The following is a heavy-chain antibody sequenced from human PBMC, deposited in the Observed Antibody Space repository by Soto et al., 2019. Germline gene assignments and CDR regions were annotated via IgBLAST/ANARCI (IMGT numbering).Heavy chain of an antibody. Sequence: QITLKEPGPTLVKPTQTLTLTCTFSGFSLSTSGVGVGWIRQPPGKALEWLALIYWDDDKRYSPSLKSRLTITKNTSKTRGVLRRTTMAPVETATYYCAHRAGTTWFDPGGQETLVTVSS. J-gene: IGHJ5*02. CDR2: IYWDDDK. CDR3: AHRAGTTWFDP. D-gene: IGHD1-1*01. CDR1: GFSLSTSGVG. V-gene: IGHV2-5*02.